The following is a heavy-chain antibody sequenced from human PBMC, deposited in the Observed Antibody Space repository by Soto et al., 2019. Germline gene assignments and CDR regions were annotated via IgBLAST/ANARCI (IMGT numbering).Heavy chain of an antibody. Sequence: SLKVSCKASGGTFRSYAISWVRQAPGQGLEWMGGIIPIFGTANYAQKFQGRVTITADKSTSTAYMELSSLRSEDTAVYYCARDLWGGTYYGMDVWGQGTTVTVS. CDR3: ARDLWGGTYYGMDV. D-gene: IGHD1-1*01. CDR2: IIPIFGTA. V-gene: IGHV1-69*06. J-gene: IGHJ6*02. CDR1: GGTFRSYA.